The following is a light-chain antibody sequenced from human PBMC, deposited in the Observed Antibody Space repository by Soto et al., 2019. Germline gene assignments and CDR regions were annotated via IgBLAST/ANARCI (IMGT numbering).Light chain of an antibody. J-gene: IGKJ2*01. CDR3: QQYGSSPSN. Sequence: DIVLTQSPVTLSLSPGDTATLSCRASQNIIRSFVAWYQQKPGQAPRLLIFGGGARAAGIPDRFRGRGSGTAFSLTISSLDPEDFAVYYCQQYGSSPSNFGQGTKVEI. CDR1: QNIIRSF. CDR2: GGG. V-gene: IGKV3-20*01.